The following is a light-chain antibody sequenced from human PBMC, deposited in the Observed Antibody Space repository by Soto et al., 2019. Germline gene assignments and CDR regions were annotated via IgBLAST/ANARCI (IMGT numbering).Light chain of an antibody. CDR2: GAS. J-gene: IGKJ4*01. V-gene: IGKV1-39*01. CDR3: QQSFSTPPLT. Sequence: DIQMSQSPSSLSASIGDRITITCRASQSISTYLNWYQQKPGKAPRLLIYGASTLQNGVPSRFSGSGSATDYTLTINSLQPEDFATYYCQQSFSTPPLTFGVWTTVEMK. CDR1: QSISTY.